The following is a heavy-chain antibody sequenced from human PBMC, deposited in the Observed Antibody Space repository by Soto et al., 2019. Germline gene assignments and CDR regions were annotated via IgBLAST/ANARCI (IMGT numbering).Heavy chain of an antibody. V-gene: IGHV1-46*01. CDR3: ARDSQQLWLLSGYGMDV. CDR2: INPSGGST. J-gene: IGHJ6*02. CDR1: GYTFTSYY. D-gene: IGHD5-18*01. Sequence: ASVKVSCKASGYTFTSYYMHWVRQAPGQGLEWMGIINPSGGSTSYAQKFQGRVTMTRDTSTSTVYMELSSLRSEDTAVYYCARDSQQLWLLSGYGMDVWGQGTTVTVSS.